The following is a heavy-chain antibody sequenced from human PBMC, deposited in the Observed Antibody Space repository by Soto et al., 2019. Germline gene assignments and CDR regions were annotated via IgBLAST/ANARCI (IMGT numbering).Heavy chain of an antibody. CDR1: GYTLTRYS. D-gene: IGHD3-22*01. J-gene: IGHJ4*02. CDR2: INAGNGNT. V-gene: IGHV1-3*01. Sequence: ASVKVSCKASGYTLTRYSIHWVRQPPGQRLEWMGWINAGNGNTKFSQKFQGRVTITRDTSASTAYMELRGLRSEDTAVYYCAILGTYYFDNSDNYFDFWGQGTLVTVSS. CDR3: AILGTYYFDNSDNYFDF.